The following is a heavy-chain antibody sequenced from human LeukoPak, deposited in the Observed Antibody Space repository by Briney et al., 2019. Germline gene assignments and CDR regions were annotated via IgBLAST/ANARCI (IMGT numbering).Heavy chain of an antibody. CDR2: IYYSGST. CDR1: GGSISSGNYY. D-gene: IGHD6-19*01. CDR3: ARDVSSGFDY. V-gene: IGHV4-31*03. J-gene: IGHJ4*02. Sequence: SETLSLTCTVSGGSISSGNYYWSWIRQHPGKGLEWIGYIYYSGSTYYNPSLKSRVTISVDTSKNQFSLKLSFVTAADTAVYYCARDVSSGFDYWGQGTLVTVSS.